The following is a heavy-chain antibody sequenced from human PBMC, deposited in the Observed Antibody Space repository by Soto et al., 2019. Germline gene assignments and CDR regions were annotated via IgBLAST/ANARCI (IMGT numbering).Heavy chain of an antibody. Sequence: QVQLVQSGAEVQKPGSSVKVSCKASGGTFSSYAISWVRQAPVQGLEWMGGIIPIFGTANYAQKFQGRVTITADKSTSTAYMELSSLRSEDTAVYYCARDQDSSGYPYNWFDPWGQVTLVTVSS. CDR3: ARDQDSSGYPYNWFDP. D-gene: IGHD3-22*01. CDR2: IIPIFGTA. V-gene: IGHV1-69*06. CDR1: GGTFSSYA. J-gene: IGHJ5*02.